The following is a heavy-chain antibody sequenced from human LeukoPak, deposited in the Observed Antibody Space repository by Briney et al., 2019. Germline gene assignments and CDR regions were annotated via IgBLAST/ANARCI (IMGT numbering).Heavy chain of an antibody. CDR2: IYYSGST. CDR1: GGSISSYY. CDR3: AREGPPGAFDI. J-gene: IGHJ3*02. Sequence: TSETLSLTCTVSGGSISSYYWSWIRQPPGKGLEWIGYIYYSGSTNYNPSLKSRVTISVDTSKNQFSLKLSSVTAADTAVYYCAREGPPGAFDIWGQGTMVTVSS. V-gene: IGHV4-59*01.